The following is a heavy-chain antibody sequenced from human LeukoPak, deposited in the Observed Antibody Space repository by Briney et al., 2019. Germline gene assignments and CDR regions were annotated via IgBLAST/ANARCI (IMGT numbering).Heavy chain of an antibody. V-gene: IGHV3-23*01. CDR3: AEGTYCSGGSCSRFYYYDMDV. Sequence: PGGSLRLSCAASGFTFSSYAMSWVRQAPGKGLEWVSSISGSGGSTYYADSVRGRFTFSRDNSKNTLYLQMNSLRAEDTAVYYCAEGTYCSGGSCSRFYYYDMDVWGQGTTVTVSS. CDR2: ISGSGGST. D-gene: IGHD2-15*01. CDR1: GFTFSSYA. J-gene: IGHJ6*02.